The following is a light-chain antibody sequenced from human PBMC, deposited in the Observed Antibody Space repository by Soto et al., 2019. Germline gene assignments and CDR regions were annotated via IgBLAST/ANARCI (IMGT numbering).Light chain of an antibody. CDR3: CSYAGSNNYV. J-gene: IGLJ1*01. CDR2: EVS. CDR1: SDVGYYNY. V-gene: IGLV2-8*01. Sequence: QSALTQPPSASGSPGQSVTISCTGSDVGYYNYVSWYQQHPGKAPKVVIYEVSKRPSGVPDRFSGSKSGNTASLTVSGLQAEDEADYYCCSYAGSNNYVFGTGTKVTVL.